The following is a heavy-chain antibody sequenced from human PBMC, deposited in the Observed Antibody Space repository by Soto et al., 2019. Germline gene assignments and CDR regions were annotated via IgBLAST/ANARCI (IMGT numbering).Heavy chain of an antibody. Sequence: QVQLVESGGGVVQPGRSLRLSCAASGFTFSSYGMHWVRQAPGKGLEWVAVIWYDGSNKYYADSVKGRFTISRDNSKNPLYLQMNIRRAEDTAVYYCAIPQVAAGTGGVAYWGQGTLVTVSS. CDR2: IWYDGSNK. V-gene: IGHV3-33*01. CDR3: AIPQVAAGTGGVAY. CDR1: GFTFSSYG. D-gene: IGHD6-13*01. J-gene: IGHJ4*02.